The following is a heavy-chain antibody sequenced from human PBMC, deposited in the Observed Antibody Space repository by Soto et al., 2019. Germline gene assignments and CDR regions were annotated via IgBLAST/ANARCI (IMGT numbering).Heavy chain of an antibody. V-gene: IGHV3-23*01. D-gene: IGHD2-15*01. J-gene: IGHJ5*02. CDR2: ISGSGSDT. CDR3: TKNGRSGGSGPNWFDP. CDR1: GFTFNSYV. Sequence: EVQLLESGGGLVQPGGSLRLSYAASGFTFNSYVMSWVRQAPGKGLEWVSGISGSGSDTYYADSVKGRFTISRDNSKNTLYLQMNSLRAEDTALYYCTKNGRSGGSGPNWFDPWGQGTLVTVSS.